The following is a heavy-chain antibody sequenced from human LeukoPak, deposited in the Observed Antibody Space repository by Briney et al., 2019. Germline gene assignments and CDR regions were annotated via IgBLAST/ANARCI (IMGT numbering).Heavy chain of an antibody. CDR3: ARSAEWHRNAFDI. D-gene: IGHD3-3*01. Sequence: SETLSLSCTVSGASTSHFYWNWIRQPPGKGLEWIGYMHDSGSTKHNPSLKSRVSISIDTSKNQVSLQLTSVTAADTAIYYCARSAEWHRNAFDIWGQGTVVSVSS. CDR1: GASTSHFY. J-gene: IGHJ3*02. V-gene: IGHV4-59*01. CDR2: MHDSGST.